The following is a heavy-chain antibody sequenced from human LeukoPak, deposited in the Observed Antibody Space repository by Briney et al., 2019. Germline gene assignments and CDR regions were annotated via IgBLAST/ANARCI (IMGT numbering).Heavy chain of an antibody. V-gene: IGHV1-24*01. CDR2: FDPEDGET. Sequence: ASVKVSCKVSGYTLTELSMHWVRQAPGKGLGWMGGFDPEDGETIYAQKFQGRVTMTRDTSISTAYMELSRLRSDDTAVYYCARDLVSGCGGDCYYNWFDPWGQGTLVTVSS. D-gene: IGHD2-21*02. CDR1: GYTLTELS. CDR3: ARDLVSGCGGDCYYNWFDP. J-gene: IGHJ5*02.